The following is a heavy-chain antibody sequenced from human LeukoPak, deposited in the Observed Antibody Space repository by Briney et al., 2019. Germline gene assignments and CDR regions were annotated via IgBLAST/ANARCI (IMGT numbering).Heavy chain of an antibody. Sequence: GGSLRLSCVGSGFTFSRHAMSWVRRAPGKGLEWVSSISASGGNTYYADSVKGRFTISRDNSKNTLFLQMNSLRAEDTALYYCAKDVRDGYNYGYYYHYMDVWGKGTTVTVS. V-gene: IGHV3-23*01. D-gene: IGHD5-24*01. CDR1: GFTFSRHA. J-gene: IGHJ6*03. CDR3: AKDVRDGYNYGYYYHYMDV. CDR2: ISASGGNT.